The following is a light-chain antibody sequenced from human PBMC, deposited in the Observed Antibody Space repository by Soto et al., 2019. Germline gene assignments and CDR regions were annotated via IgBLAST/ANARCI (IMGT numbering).Light chain of an antibody. J-gene: IGKJ1*01. CDR1: QSISTW. CDR3: QQYINRWT. CDR2: KAS. V-gene: IGKV1-5*03. Sequence: DIQMTQSPSTLSASVGDRVTITCRASQSISTWLAWYQQKPGKAPKLLIYKASSLESGVPSRFSGSGSGTVFTLTISSLQPDDSATYYCQQYINRWTFGQGTKVEIK.